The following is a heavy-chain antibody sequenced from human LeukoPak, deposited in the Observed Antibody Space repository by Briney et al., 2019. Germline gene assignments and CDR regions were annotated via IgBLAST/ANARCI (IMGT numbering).Heavy chain of an antibody. V-gene: IGHV3-7*01. CDR3: ARDPRGYVDY. Sequence: GGSLRLSCAASGFTFSSYSMNWVRQPPGKGLEWVANIKQDGSEKYYVDSVKGRFTISRDNAKNSLYLQMNSLRAEDTAVYYCARDPRGYVDYWGQGTLVTVSS. CDR2: IKQDGSEK. J-gene: IGHJ4*02. CDR1: GFTFSSYS. D-gene: IGHD2-2*01.